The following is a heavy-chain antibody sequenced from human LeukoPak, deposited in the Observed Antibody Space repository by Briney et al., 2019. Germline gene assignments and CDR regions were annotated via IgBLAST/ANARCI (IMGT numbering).Heavy chain of an antibody. Sequence: RSGGSLRLSCLTSGSIFSTNAMSWVRQAPGKGLEWISGISGSGASTYYADSAKGRFTISRDNSKNTLYLQMNSLRAEDTAVYYCARGEQQLVPDFDYWGQGTLVTVSS. V-gene: IGHV3-23*01. CDR3: ARGEQQLVPDFDY. CDR1: GSIFSTNA. J-gene: IGHJ4*02. CDR2: ISGSGAST. D-gene: IGHD6-13*01.